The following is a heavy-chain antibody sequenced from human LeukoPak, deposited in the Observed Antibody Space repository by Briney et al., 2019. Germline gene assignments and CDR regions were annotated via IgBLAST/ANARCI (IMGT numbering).Heavy chain of an antibody. CDR3: AKEGGDFWSGFYYYYMDV. CDR2: ISGSGGRT. J-gene: IGHJ6*03. Sequence: PGMSLRLSCAASGFTLSSYALSWVRQAPGKGLEWVSSISGSGGRTDYADSVKGRFTFSRDNSKHTLYLQMDSLRVEDTAVYYCAKEGGDFWSGFYYYYMDVWGKGTTVTVSS. D-gene: IGHD3-3*01. V-gene: IGHV3-23*01. CDR1: GFTLSSYA.